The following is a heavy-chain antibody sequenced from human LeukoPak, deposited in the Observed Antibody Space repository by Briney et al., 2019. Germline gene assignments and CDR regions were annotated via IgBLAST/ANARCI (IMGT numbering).Heavy chain of an antibody. CDR3: ARSSGYDSSGYYHGDY. D-gene: IGHD3-22*01. J-gene: IGHJ4*02. CDR1: GGSISSGSYY. V-gene: IGHV4-61*02. CDR2: IYTSGST. Sequence: SRTLSLTCTVSGGSISSGSYYWSWIRQPAGKGLEWIGRIYTSGSTNYNPSLKSRVTISVDTSKNQFSLKLSSVTAADTAVYYCARSSGYDSSGYYHGDYWGQGTLVTVSS.